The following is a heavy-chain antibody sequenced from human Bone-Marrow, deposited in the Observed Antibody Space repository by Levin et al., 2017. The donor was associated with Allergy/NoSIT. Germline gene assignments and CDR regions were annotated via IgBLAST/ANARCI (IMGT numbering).Heavy chain of an antibody. CDR2: VYNTGTT. CDR3: GRGLAATGGNYYYYYMDV. J-gene: IGHJ6*03. D-gene: IGHD2-8*02. CDR1: SASITSDY. V-gene: IGHV4-59*01. Sequence: SETLSLTCTVSSASITSDYWTWVRQPPGKRLEWIGSVYNTGTTNYNPSLKRRVTISVDTSRNQFFLKLRSVTAADTAVYYCGRGLAATGGNYYYYYMDVWGKGTTVTVSS.